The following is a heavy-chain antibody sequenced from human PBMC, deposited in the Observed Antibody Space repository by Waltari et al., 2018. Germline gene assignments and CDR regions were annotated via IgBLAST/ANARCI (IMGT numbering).Heavy chain of an antibody. CDR2: VGRSGAAT. V-gene: IGHV3-23*01. Sequence: EVQLLESGGGLVQPGGSLRLSCTVSGFTFRDYAMTWVRQAPGKGLEGVEVVGRSGAATYYADSVKGRCSISRDNARNTLYLQMNSLRAEDTAMYYCAKRGAPGELWFFDYWGQGNLVTVSS. D-gene: IGHD2-21*01. J-gene: IGHJ4*02. CDR1: GFTFRDYA. CDR3: AKRGAPGELWFFDY.